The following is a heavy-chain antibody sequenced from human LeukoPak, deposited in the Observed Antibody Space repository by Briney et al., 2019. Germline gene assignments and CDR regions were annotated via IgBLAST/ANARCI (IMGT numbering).Heavy chain of an antibody. CDR1: GLSFSSYD. CDR2: IGTKGDT. J-gene: IGHJ2*01. V-gene: IGHV3-13*01. Sequence: GGSLRLSCAASGLSFSSYDMHWVRQATGKGLEWVSAIGTKGDTYDSDSVRGRFTISRENGKNSLYLQMNSLRAGDTAVYYCAREMSDTVTWGWYFDLWGRGTLVTVSS. CDR3: AREMSDTVTWGWYFDL. D-gene: IGHD4-17*01.